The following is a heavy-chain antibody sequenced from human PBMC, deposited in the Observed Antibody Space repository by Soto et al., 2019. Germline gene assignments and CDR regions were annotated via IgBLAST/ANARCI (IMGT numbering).Heavy chain of an antibody. V-gene: IGHV3-23*01. J-gene: IGHJ6*02. D-gene: IGHD4-4*01. CDR3: EKVNSQDSSNYGDYYYYGMDV. CDR2: ISGSGGST. Sequence: GGSLRLSCAASGFTFSSYAMSWVRQSPGKGLEWVSAISGSGGSTYYTDSVKGRFTITRDNSKNTLDLQMNSLRAEDTAVYYWEKVNSQDSSNYGDYYYYGMDVWGQGTTVTVSS. CDR1: GFTFSSYA.